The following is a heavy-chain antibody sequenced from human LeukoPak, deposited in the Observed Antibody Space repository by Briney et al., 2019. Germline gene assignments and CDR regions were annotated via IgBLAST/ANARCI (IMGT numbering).Heavy chain of an antibody. D-gene: IGHD3-9*01. V-gene: IGHV1-18*01. CDR2: ISAYNGNT. CDR3: AKTGHPNYGDILTGFYYYYGMDV. J-gene: IGHJ6*02. Sequence: ASVKVSCKASGYTFTSYGISWVRQAPGQGLEWMGWISAYNGNTNYAQKLQGRVTMTTDTSTSTAYMELRSLRSEDTAVYYCAKTGHPNYGDILTGFYYYYGMDVWGQGTTVTVSS. CDR1: GYTFTSYG.